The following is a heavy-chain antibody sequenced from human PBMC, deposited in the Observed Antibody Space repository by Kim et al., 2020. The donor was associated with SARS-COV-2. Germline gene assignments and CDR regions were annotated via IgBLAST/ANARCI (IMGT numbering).Heavy chain of an antibody. D-gene: IGHD6-19*01. J-gene: IGHJ4*02. CDR2: ISSSSSYI. V-gene: IGHV3-21*01. CDR1: GFTFSSYS. CDR3: AREDGAVAAHFDY. Sequence: GGSLRLSCAASGFTFSSYSMNWVRQAPGKGLEWVSSISSSSSYIYYADSVKGRFTISRDNAKNSLYLQMNSLRAEDTAVYYCAREDGAVAAHFDYWGQGTLVTVYS.